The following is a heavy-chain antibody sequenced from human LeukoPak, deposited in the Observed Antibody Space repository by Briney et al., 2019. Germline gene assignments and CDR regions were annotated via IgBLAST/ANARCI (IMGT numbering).Heavy chain of an antibody. CDR2: INPNSGGT. Sequence: ASVKVSCKASGYTFTSYDINWVRQAPGQGLEWMGRINPNSGGTNYAQKFQGRVTMTRDTSISTAYMELSRLRSDDTAVYYCARVPIAARPIYYFDYWGQGTLVTVSS. CDR3: ARVPIAARPIYYFDY. V-gene: IGHV1-2*06. J-gene: IGHJ4*02. CDR1: GYTFTSYD. D-gene: IGHD6-6*01.